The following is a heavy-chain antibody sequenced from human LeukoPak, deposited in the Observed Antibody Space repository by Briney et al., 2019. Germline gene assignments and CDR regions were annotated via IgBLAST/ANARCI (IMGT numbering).Heavy chain of an antibody. CDR2: IYYTGST. V-gene: IGHV4-59*08. Sequence: SEILSLTCTVSGASIRSSYWSWLRQPPGKGLEWMGYIYYTGSTNSNPSLKSRVTVSVDTSMNQFSLKLSSMTAADTAVYYCARLDRSGYEMGGTWFDPWGQGTLVTVSS. J-gene: IGHJ5*02. D-gene: IGHD3-22*01. CDR1: GASIRSSY. CDR3: ARLDRSGYEMGGTWFDP.